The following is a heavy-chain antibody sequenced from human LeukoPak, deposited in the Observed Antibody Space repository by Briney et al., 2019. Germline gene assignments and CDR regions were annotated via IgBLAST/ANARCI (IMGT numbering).Heavy chain of an antibody. J-gene: IGHJ4*02. CDR2: INPNSGGT. V-gene: IGHV1-2*02. CDR1: GYTFTGYY. Sequence: GASVKVSCKASGYTFTGYYMHWVRQARGQGLEWMGWINPNSGGTNYAQKFQGRVTMTRDTSISTAYMELSRLRSDDTAVYYCARYARFLEWLPYDYWGQGTLVTVSS. CDR3: ARYARFLEWLPYDY. D-gene: IGHD3-3*01.